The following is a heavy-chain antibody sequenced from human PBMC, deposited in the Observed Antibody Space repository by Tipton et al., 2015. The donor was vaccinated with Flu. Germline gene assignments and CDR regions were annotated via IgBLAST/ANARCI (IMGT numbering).Heavy chain of an antibody. J-gene: IGHJ6*02. CDR3: ARLKLFALVNHSYYYGLDV. CDR2: SRST. D-gene: IGHD3/OR15-3a*01. CDR1: GDSISRFY. Sequence: TLSLTCTVSGDSISRFYWSWIRQPPGKGLEWIGYSRSTNYNPSLKNRVTISLDTSKNQFSLQLKSVTASDTAVYYCARLKLFALVNHSYYYGLDVWGQGTTVTVS. V-gene: IGHV4-59*08.